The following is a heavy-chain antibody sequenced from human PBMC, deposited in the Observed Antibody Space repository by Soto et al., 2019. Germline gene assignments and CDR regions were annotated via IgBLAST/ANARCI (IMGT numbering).Heavy chain of an antibody. Sequence: GGSLRLSCAASGVTFSGSAMHWVRQASGKGLEWVGRIRSKANSYATAYAASVKGRFTISRDDSKNTAYLQMNSLKTEDTAVYYCTRPLTNILTGAPEPYYYYYMDVWGKGTTVTVSS. CDR2: IRSKANSYAT. CDR3: TRPLTNILTGAPEPYYYYYMDV. J-gene: IGHJ6*03. CDR1: GVTFSGSA. D-gene: IGHD3-9*01. V-gene: IGHV3-73*01.